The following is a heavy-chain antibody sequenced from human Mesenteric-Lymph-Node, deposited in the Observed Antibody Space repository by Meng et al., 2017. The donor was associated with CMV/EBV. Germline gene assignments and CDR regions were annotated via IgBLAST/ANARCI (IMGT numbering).Heavy chain of an antibody. V-gene: IGHV1-2*06. J-gene: IGHJ5*02. Sequence: CKASGYTFTGYYMHWMRQAPGQGLEWMGRINPDSGGTSYAQKFQDRVTMTRDTSISTAYMELNRLKSDDTAVYYCARSPFLRTWFDPWGQGTLVTVSS. CDR1: GYTFTGYY. D-gene: IGHD2/OR15-2a*01. CDR2: INPDSGGT. CDR3: ARSPFLRTWFDP.